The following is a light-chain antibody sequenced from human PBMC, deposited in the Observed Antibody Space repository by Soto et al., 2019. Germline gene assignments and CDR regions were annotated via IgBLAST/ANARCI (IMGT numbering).Light chain of an antibody. CDR1: QGVRSN. V-gene: IGKV3D-15*01. Sequence: EIVMTQSPATLSSSPGERATLSCRASQGVRSNLAWYQQKPGQAPRLLIYEASTRAIGIPARFSGSGSGTEFTLSIGRLQSEDFAVYYCQQYNTWPPTFGQGTKV. J-gene: IGKJ1*01. CDR3: QQYNTWPPT. CDR2: EAS.